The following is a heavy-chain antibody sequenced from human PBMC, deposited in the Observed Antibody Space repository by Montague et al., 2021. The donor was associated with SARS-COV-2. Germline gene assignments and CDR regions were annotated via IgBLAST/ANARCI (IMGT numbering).Heavy chain of an antibody. J-gene: IGHJ4*02. CDR2: IYYSGST. CDR3: ASQIPDFWSGIDY. V-gene: IGHV4-59*01. CDR1: GGSISSYS. Sequence: SETLSLTCTVSGGSISSYSCCWIWQPPGKGLELIGYIYYSGSTNYNSTLKSRVTMSVDTSKNQFSLTLSSVTAADTAVYYCASQIPDFWSGIDYWGQGTLVTVSS. D-gene: IGHD3-3*01.